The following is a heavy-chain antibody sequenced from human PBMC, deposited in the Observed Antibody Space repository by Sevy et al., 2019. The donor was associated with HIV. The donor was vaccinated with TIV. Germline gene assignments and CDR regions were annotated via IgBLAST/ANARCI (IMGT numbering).Heavy chain of an antibody. CDR3: ASGEYGDYVRIDY. Sequence: ASVKVSCKVFGYTFAGYYVHWVRQAPGQGLEWMGWINPNSGGTNYAQRVQGRVTMTRDTSISTVYMELSNLKSDDTAEYYCASGEYGDYVRIDYWGQGTLVTVSS. J-gene: IGHJ4*02. CDR2: INPNSGGT. CDR1: GYTFAGYY. D-gene: IGHD4-17*01. V-gene: IGHV1-2*02.